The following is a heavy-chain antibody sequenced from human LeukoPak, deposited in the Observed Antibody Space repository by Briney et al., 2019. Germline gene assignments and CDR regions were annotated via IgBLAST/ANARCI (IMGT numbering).Heavy chain of an antibody. CDR1: GGSISSYY. CDR2: IYYSGST. J-gene: IGHJ4*02. Sequence: SETLSLTCTVSGGSISSYYWSWIRQPPGKGLEWIGYIYYSGSTNYNPSLKSRVTISVDTSKNQFSLKPSSVTAADTAVYYCARGDRSGDIDYWGQGTLVTVSS. CDR3: ARGDRSGDIDY. V-gene: IGHV4-59*01. D-gene: IGHD3-10*01.